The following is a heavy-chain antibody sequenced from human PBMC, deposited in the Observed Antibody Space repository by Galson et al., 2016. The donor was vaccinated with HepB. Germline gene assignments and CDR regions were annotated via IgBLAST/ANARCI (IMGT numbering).Heavy chain of an antibody. CDR2: IGGGRNRDT. Sequence: SLRLSCAASGLAFSYYGMTWVRQAPGKGLEWVSTIGGGRNRDTHYAESVKGRFTISGDNSKNTLYLQMNSLIDDDTAIYFCAIDPSQWDNDFVDYWGRGTLVTVSS. CDR3: AIDPSQWDNDFVDY. D-gene: IGHD3/OR15-3a*01. CDR1: GLAFSYYG. V-gene: IGHV3-23*01. J-gene: IGHJ4*02.